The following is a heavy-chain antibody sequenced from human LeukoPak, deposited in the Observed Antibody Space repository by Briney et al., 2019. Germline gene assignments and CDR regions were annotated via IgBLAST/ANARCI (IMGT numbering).Heavy chain of an antibody. J-gene: IGHJ3*02. CDR1: GFTFSSYE. V-gene: IGHV3-48*03. Sequence: GGSLRLSCAASGFTFSSYEMNWVRQAPGKGLEWVSYISSSGSTIYYADSVKGRFTISRDNAKNSLYLQMNSLRAEDTAVYYCAKGIVVVINGNAFDIWGQGTMVTVSS. CDR3: AKGIVVVINGNAFDI. CDR2: ISSSGSTI. D-gene: IGHD3-22*01.